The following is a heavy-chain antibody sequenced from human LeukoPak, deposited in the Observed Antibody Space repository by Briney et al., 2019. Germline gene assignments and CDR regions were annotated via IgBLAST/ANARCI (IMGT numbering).Heavy chain of an antibody. CDR3: ARGYSYGPPGRDAFDI. V-gene: IGHV3-33*01. CDR1: GFTISNYG. Sequence: PGGSLRLSCAASGFTISNYGLHWVRQSPSRGLGWVALIWYDGSNQYDEDSVKGRFTISRDNSKNTLYLQMNGLRAEDTAVYYCARGYSYGPPGRDAFDIWGQGTMVTVSS. D-gene: IGHD5-18*01. J-gene: IGHJ3*02. CDR2: IWYDGSNQ.